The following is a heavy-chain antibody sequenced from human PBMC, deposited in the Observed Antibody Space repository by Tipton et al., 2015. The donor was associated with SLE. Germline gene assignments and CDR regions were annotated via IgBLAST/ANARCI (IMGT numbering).Heavy chain of an antibody. CDR2: INSDGSST. V-gene: IGHV3-74*01. CDR3: AREASTGAFGQ. Sequence: GSLRLSCAASGFTFSDAWMNWVRQAPGKGLVWVSRINSDGSSTRYADSVKGRFTIFRDNAKYTLYLQMNSLRAEDTALYYCAREASTGAFGQWGQGNLVTVSS. CDR1: GFTFSDAW. J-gene: IGHJ4*02. D-gene: IGHD1-14*01.